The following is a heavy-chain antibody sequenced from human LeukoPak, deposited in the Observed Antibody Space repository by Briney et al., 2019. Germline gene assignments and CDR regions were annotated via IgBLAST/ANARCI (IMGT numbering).Heavy chain of an antibody. J-gene: IGHJ2*01. V-gene: IGHV3-53*01. Sequence: GGSLRLSCAASGFTLSTYYMNWVRQAPGKGLEWVSIIYSGGTTYYADSVKGRFTVSRDTSKNTLSLQMNSLRAEDTAVYFCARVGDHFHWNLDLWGRGTLVTVSS. CDR1: GFTLSTYY. CDR3: ARVGDHFHWNLDL. CDR2: IYSGGTT. D-gene: IGHD5-24*01.